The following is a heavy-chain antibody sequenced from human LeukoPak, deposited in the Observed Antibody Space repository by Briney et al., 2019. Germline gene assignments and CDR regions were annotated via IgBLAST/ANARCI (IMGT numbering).Heavy chain of an antibody. CDR2: IYFSGST. Sequence: RPSETLSLTCTVSGGSINSGDYYWSWIRQPPGKGLEWIGYIYFSGSTYYNPSLKSRVTISVDTSKNQFSLKLSSVTAADTAVYYCARVNYDYGWGSYRPLYFDYWGQGTLVTVSS. J-gene: IGHJ4*02. CDR1: GGSINSGDYY. CDR3: ARVNYDYGWGSYRPLYFDY. V-gene: IGHV4-30-4*08. D-gene: IGHD3-16*02.